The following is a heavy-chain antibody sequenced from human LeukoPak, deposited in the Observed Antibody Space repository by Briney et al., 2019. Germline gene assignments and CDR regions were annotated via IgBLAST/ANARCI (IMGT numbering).Heavy chain of an antibody. J-gene: IGHJ6*03. CDR3: AKDYRYYGSGSHMDV. V-gene: IGHV3-30*02. Sequence: SCKASGYTFTTYGMHWVRQAPGKGLEWVAFIRYDGSNKYYADSVKGRFTISRDNSKNTLYLQMNSLRAEDTAVYYCAKDYRYYGSGSHMDVWGKGTTVTISS. D-gene: IGHD3-10*01. CDR1: GYTFTTYG. CDR2: IRYDGSNK.